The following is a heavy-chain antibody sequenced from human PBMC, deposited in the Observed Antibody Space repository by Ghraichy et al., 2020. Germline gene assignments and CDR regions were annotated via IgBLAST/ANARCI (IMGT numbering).Heavy chain of an antibody. J-gene: IGHJ6*02. D-gene: IGHD3-3*01. CDR3: AKATGYEFCYGMDV. CDR2: LIARGDNT. CDR1: GITFSSYS. Sequence: GGSLRLSCAASGITFSSYSMRWVRQAPGKGLEWVSALIARGDNTSYADSVKGRFTISRDNFKNTLYLQMNSLRAEDTAVYYCAKATGYEFCYGMDVWGHGSTVTVSS. V-gene: IGHV3-23*01.